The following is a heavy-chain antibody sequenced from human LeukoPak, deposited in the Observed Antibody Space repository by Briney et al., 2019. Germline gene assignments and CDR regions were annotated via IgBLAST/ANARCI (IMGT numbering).Heavy chain of an antibody. D-gene: IGHD2-21*01. CDR1: GGSISSHY. CDR2: IYYSGST. J-gene: IGHJ5*02. Sequence: PSETLSPTCTVSGGSISSHYWSWIRQPPGKGLEWIGYIYYSGSTNYNPSLKSRVTISVDTSKNQFSLKLSSVTAADTAVYYCARGILCFDPWGQGTLVTVSS. CDR3: ARGILCFDP. V-gene: IGHV4-59*11.